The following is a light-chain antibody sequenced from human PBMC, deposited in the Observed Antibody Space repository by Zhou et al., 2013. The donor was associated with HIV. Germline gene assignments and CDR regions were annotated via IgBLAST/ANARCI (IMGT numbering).Light chain of an antibody. CDR3: LQYNSYPPT. CDR2: DAS. Sequence: DIQMTQSPSSLSASVGDRVTITCQASQDISNYLNWYQQKPGKAPKLLIYDASNLETGVPSRFSGSGSGTDFTFTISSLQPEDIATYYCLQYNSYPPTF. V-gene: IGKV1-33*01. J-gene: IGKJ3*01. CDR1: QDISNY.